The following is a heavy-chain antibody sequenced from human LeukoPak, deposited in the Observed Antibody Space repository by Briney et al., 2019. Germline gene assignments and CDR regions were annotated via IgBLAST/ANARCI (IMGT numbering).Heavy chain of an antibody. V-gene: IGHV3-7*01. J-gene: IGHJ1*01. Sequence: PGGSLRLSCAASGFTFSNYWMSWVRQAPGKGLEWVANIKYDGSEKYYVDSVKGRFTISRDNGKNSLYVQMNSLSVEDTAVYYCATYSRLNAREFQHWGQGTLVTVSS. CDR1: GFTFSNYW. D-gene: IGHD3-22*01. CDR2: IKYDGSEK. CDR3: ATYSRLNAREFQH.